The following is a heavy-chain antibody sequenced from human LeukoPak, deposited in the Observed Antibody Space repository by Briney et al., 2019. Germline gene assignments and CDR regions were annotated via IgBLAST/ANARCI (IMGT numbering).Heavy chain of an antibody. J-gene: IGHJ3*02. CDR3: ARGRSITLLRGVAMSDGFDI. Sequence: GGSLRLSCEASGFTFSNYGMNWVRQAPGKGLEWVSFTDTSGNYIYYGDSVKGRFTISRDNAKNLLFLQMNGLRAEDTAVYYCARGRSITLLRGVAMSDGFDIWGQGAMVAVSS. CDR2: TDTSGNYI. CDR1: GFTFSNYG. V-gene: IGHV3-21*06. D-gene: IGHD3-10*01.